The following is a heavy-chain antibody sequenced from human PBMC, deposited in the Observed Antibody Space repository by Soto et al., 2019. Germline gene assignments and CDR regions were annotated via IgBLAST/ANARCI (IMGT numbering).Heavy chain of an antibody. V-gene: IGHV3-30-3*01. CDR1: GFTFSSYA. Sequence: GGSLRLSCAASGFTFSSYAMHWVRQAPGKGLEWVAVISYDGSNKYYADSVKGRFTISRDNSKNTLYLQMNSLRAEDTAVYYCARVRITMVRGEIDAFDIWGQGTMVTVSS. D-gene: IGHD3-10*01. J-gene: IGHJ3*02. CDR2: ISYDGSNK. CDR3: ARVRITMVRGEIDAFDI.